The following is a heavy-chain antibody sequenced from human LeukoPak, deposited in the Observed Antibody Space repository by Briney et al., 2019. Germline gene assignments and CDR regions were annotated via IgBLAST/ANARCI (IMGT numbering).Heavy chain of an antibody. J-gene: IGHJ3*02. CDR3: ATDHRGPVDGSGWGDALAI. Sequence: PGGSLRLSCAASGFSFSSYGMHWVRQAPGKGLEWAAAVWYDGRYTFYADSVKGRFTISRDNSKNTLALQMNSLQAEDTAVYYCATDHRGPVDGSGWGDALAIWGQGTMVTVSS. CDR2: VWYDGRYT. D-gene: IGHD6-19*01. V-gene: IGHV3-33*01. CDR1: GFSFSSYG.